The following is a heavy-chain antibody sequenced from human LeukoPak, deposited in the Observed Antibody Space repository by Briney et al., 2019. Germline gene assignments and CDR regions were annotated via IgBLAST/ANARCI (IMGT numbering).Heavy chain of an antibody. Sequence: SETLSLTCTVSGDSISSTNYYWGWIRQPPGKGLEWIGSIYYSGSTYYNPSLESRVTISVDTSKNQFSLKLSSVTAADTAVYYCARGPSGYHNTGGQGTLVTVSS. V-gene: IGHV4-39*01. CDR3: ARGPSGYHNT. J-gene: IGHJ4*02. CDR2: IYYSGST. D-gene: IGHD5-12*01. CDR1: GDSISSTNYY.